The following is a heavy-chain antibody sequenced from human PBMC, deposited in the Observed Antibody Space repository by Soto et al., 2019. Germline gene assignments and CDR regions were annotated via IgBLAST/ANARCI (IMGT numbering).Heavy chain of an antibody. D-gene: IGHD3-3*01. V-gene: IGHV1-58*01. CDR1: GLTFIDSA. Sequence: GASVKVSCKASGLTFIDSAVQWVRQTRGHRLEWIGWIVVGSGNTNYAQEFQGRVTITRDTSGSTAYMELSSLRSEDTAVYYCARVLRFWSGYYTFVNYYYGMDVWGQGTTVTVSS. CDR2: IVVGSGNT. CDR3: ARVLRFWSGYYTFVNYYYGMDV. J-gene: IGHJ6*02.